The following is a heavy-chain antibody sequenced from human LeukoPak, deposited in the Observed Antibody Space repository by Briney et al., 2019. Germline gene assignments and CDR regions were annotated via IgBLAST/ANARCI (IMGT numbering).Heavy chain of an antibody. D-gene: IGHD4-23*01. CDR3: AIYGGNVGMYYFDY. V-gene: IGHV1-18*01. J-gene: IGHJ4*02. Sequence: ASVKVSCKASGYTFTSYGISWVRQAPGQGLEWMGWISAYNGNTNYAQKFQGRVTVTADKSTSTAYMELSSLRSEDTAVYYCAIYGGNVGMYYFDYWGQGTLVTVSS. CDR2: ISAYNGNT. CDR1: GYTFTSYG.